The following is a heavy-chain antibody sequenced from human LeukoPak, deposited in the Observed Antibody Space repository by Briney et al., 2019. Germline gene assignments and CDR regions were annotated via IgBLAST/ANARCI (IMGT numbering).Heavy chain of an antibody. CDR3: ARDHSPGLRFAWFDP. V-gene: IGHV4-59*01. J-gene: IGHJ5*02. CDR2: IYYSGST. Sequence: SEPLSLTCTVPGGSFSSYYWSWIRQPPGKGLEWIGYIYYSGSTNYNPSLKSRVTISVDTSNNQFSLNLSSVTAADTAVYYCARDHSPGLRFAWFDPWGQGTLVTVSS. CDR1: GGSFSSYY. D-gene: IGHD3-3*01.